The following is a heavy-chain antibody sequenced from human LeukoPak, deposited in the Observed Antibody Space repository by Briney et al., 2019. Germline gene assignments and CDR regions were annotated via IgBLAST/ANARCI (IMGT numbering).Heavy chain of an antibody. V-gene: IGHV3-21*01. CDR2: IGSSSTYI. CDR3: ARGRLDYYDSSGFDY. Sequence: GGSLRLSCAASGFTFSNYNMNWVRQTPGKGLEWVSSIGSSSTYIYYADSVKGRFTISRDNAKNSLYLQMNSLRAEDTAVCYCARGRLDYYDSSGFDYWGQGTLVTVSS. J-gene: IGHJ4*02. D-gene: IGHD3-22*01. CDR1: GFTFSNYN.